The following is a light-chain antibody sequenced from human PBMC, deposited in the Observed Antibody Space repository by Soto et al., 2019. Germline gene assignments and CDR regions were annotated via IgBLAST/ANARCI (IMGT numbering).Light chain of an antibody. J-gene: IGKJ4*01. CDR3: RQYGKSLGFA. CDR1: QSVSGNF. CDR2: GAS. V-gene: IGKV3-20*01. Sequence: EIVLTQSPGTLSLSPGERPTLSRRARQSVSGNFLAWYQEKPGQAPSLXLYGASYSATGSPDRFIRGRSCANVALTISRLENEDYAVYYYRQYGKSLGFAFGGGTNVEI.